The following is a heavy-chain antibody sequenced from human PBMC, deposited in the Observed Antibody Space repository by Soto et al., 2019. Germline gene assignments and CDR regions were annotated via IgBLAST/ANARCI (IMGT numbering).Heavy chain of an antibody. D-gene: IGHD6-6*01. CDR1: GYTFTSYA. J-gene: IGHJ6*02. CDR2: INAGNGNT. V-gene: IGHV1-3*01. Sequence: ASVKVSCKASGYTFTSYAMHWVHQAPGQRLEWMGWINAGNGNTKYSQKFQGRVTITRDTSASTAYMELSSLRSEDTAVYYCASSSYYYYGMDVWGQGTTVTVSS. CDR3: ASSSYYYYGMDV.